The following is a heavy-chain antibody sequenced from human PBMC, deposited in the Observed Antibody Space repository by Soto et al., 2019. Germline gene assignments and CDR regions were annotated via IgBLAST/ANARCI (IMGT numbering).Heavy chain of an antibody. CDR1: GYTFTSYA. V-gene: IGHV1-3*01. Sequence: GAAVKVSCKACGYTFTSYAMHWVRQAPGQRLEWMGWINAGNGNTKYSQKFQGRVTITRDTSASTAYMELSNLRSEDTAVYYCARSPYGSGSYFAIDYWGQGTLVTVSS. D-gene: IGHD3-10*01. CDR2: INAGNGNT. J-gene: IGHJ4*02. CDR3: ARSPYGSGSYFAIDY.